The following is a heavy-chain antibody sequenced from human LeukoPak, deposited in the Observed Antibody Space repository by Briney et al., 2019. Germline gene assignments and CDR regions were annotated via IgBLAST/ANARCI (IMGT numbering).Heavy chain of an antibody. J-gene: IGHJ5*02. Sequence: SETLSLTCAVYGGSFSGYYWSWIRQPPGNWLEWIGEINHSGSTNYNPSLKSRVTISVDTSKNQFSLRLSSVTAADTAVYYCARGNNFASWFDPWGQGTLVTVSS. V-gene: IGHV4-34*01. CDR3: ARGNNFASWFDP. CDR2: INHSGST. CDR1: GGSFSGYY. D-gene: IGHD1/OR15-1a*01.